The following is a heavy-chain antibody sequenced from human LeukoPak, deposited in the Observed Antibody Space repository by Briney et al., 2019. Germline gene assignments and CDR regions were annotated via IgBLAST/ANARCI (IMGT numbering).Heavy chain of an antibody. J-gene: IGHJ3*02. CDR1: GGSISSYY. D-gene: IGHD1-26*01. CDR3: ARESPKYSGSYPITLGAFDI. V-gene: IGHV4-59*01. CDR2: IYYSGST. Sequence: NPSETLSLTCTVSGGSISSYYWSWIRQPPGKGLEWIGFIYYSGSTNYNPSLKSRVTISVDTSKNQFSLKLSSVTAADAAVYYCARESPKYSGSYPITLGAFDIWGQGTMVTVSS.